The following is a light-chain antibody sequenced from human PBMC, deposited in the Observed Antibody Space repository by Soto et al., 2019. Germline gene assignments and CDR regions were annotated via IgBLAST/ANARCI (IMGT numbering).Light chain of an antibody. J-gene: IGLJ2*01. V-gene: IGLV1-40*01. Sequence: QSVLTQPPSVSGAPGQRVTISCTGSSSNIGAGYDVHWYQQLPGTAPKLLIYGNSNRPSGVPDRFSGSKSGTSASLAITGLQAEDEADYYCQSYDSSLSGLFGGGTKADRP. CDR3: QSYDSSLSGL. CDR2: GNS. CDR1: SSNIGAGYD.